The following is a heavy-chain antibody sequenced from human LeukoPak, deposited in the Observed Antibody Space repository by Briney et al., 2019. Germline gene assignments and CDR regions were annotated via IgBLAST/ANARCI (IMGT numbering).Heavy chain of an antibody. D-gene: IGHD5-18*01. CDR3: AKGLQLWFPYFDY. CDR2: ISWNSGSI. V-gene: IGHV3-9*01. Sequence: GGSLRLSCAASGFTFDDYAMHWVRQAPGKGLEWVSGISWNSGSIGYADSVKGRFTISRDNAKNSLYLQMNSLRAEDTALYYCAKGLQLWFPYFDYWGQGTLVTVSS. CDR1: GFTFDDYA. J-gene: IGHJ4*02.